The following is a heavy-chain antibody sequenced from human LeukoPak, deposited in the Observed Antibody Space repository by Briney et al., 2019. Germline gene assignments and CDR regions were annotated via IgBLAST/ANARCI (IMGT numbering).Heavy chain of an antibody. CDR3: AREVSPYFDY. D-gene: IGHD6-6*01. CDR1: GGSISSSSYY. CDR2: IYYSGST. V-gene: IGHV4-39*07. Sequence: SETLSITCTVSGGSISSSSYYWGWLRQPPGNGLEWIGSIYYSGSTYYNPSLKSRVTISVDTSKNQFSLKLSSVTAADTAVFYCAREVSPYFDYWGQGTLVTVSS. J-gene: IGHJ4*02.